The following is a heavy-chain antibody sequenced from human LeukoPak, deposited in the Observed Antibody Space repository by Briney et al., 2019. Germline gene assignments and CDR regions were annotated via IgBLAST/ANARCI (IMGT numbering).Heavy chain of an antibody. CDR3: ANFQTVGVKPFEH. CDR1: GFIFTDYW. D-gene: IGHD1-26*01. CDR2: ISPDSTFI. J-gene: IGHJ5*02. V-gene: IGHV3-21*01. Sequence: PGGSLRLSCAGSGFIFTDYWIDWVRQAPGKGLEWVSSISPDSTFIPQADSVKGRFTISRDNAKNSLYLQMESLRVEDTAVYYCANFQTVGVKPFEHWGQGTLVTVSS.